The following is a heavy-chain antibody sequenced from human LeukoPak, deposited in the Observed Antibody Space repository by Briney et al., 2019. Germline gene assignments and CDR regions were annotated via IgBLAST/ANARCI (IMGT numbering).Heavy chain of an antibody. J-gene: IGHJ5*02. CDR2: IYYSGST. D-gene: IGHD1-26*01. V-gene: IGHV4-59*01. CDR1: GGSISSYY. CDR3: ARWSTGSYNNWFDP. Sequence: PSETLSLTCTVSGGSISSYYWSWIRQPPGKGLVWIGYIYYSGSTNYNPSLNSRVTISVDTSKNHFSLKLSSVTAADTAVYYCARWSTGSYNNWFDPWGQGTLVTVSS.